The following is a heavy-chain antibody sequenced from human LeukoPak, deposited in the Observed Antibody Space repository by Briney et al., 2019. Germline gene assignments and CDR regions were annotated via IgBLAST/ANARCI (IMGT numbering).Heavy chain of an antibody. V-gene: IGHV3-74*03. D-gene: IGHD6-6*01. CDR2: ISSDGSST. J-gene: IGHJ4*02. Sequence: GGSLRPSCAASGFTFRNHWMHWVRQTPGKGVVWVSRISSDGSSTTYADSVKGRFTISRDNAKNMLYLQMNNLRAEDTAMYYCARDQRVTGRPDIDYWGQGTLVIVSS. CDR1: GFTFRNHW. CDR3: ARDQRVTGRPDIDY.